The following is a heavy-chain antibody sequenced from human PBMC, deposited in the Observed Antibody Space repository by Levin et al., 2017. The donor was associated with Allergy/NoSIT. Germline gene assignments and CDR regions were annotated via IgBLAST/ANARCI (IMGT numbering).Heavy chain of an antibody. J-gene: IGHJ4*02. Sequence: GGSLRLSCAASGFTFDDYAMHWVRQAPGKGLEWVSGISWNSGSIGYADSVKGRFTISRDNAKNSLYLQMNSLRAEDTALYYCAKDMYYDILTGQDYWGQGTLVTVSS. D-gene: IGHD3-9*01. V-gene: IGHV3-9*01. CDR1: GFTFDDYA. CDR3: AKDMYYDILTGQDY. CDR2: ISWNSGSI.